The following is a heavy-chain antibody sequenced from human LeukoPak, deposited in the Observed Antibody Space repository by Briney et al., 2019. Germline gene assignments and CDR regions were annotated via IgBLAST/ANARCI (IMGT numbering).Heavy chain of an antibody. J-gene: IGHJ4*02. CDR3: ARAGRYGSGSSDFDY. Sequence: PSETLSLTCTVSGGSISSYYWNWIRQPPGKGLEGIGYIYYSGSTNYNPSLKSRVTISVDTSKNQFSLKLSSVTAADTAVYYCARAGRYGSGSSDFDYWGQGTLVTVSS. D-gene: IGHD3-10*01. V-gene: IGHV4-59*08. CDR2: IYYSGST. CDR1: GGSISSYY.